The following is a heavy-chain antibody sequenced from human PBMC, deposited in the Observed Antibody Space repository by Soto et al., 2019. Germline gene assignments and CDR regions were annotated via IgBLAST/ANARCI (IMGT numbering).Heavy chain of an antibody. CDR2: AFHRGST. J-gene: IGHJ4*02. D-gene: IGHD3-16*02. CDR1: GVSISSYV. Sequence: SETLSLTCSVSGVSISSYVWSWIRQPPGRGLEWIGYAFHRGSTNYSPSLKSRVAISLDTSENQFSLKVNSVTAADTAVYYCARIGGYHGPLDYWGQGTPVTVS. V-gene: IGHV4-59*01. CDR3: ARIGGYHGPLDY.